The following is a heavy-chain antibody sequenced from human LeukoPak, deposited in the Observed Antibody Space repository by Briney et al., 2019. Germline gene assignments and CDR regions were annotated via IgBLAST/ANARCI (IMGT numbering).Heavy chain of an antibody. J-gene: IGHJ5*02. V-gene: IGHV6-1*01. Sequence: PSQTLSLTCATSGDSVSSNSVTWNWIRQYPSRGLEWLGRTYYRSTWYNDYAVSVRGRITVNPDTSKNQFSLHLNSVTPEDTAVYYCARRLTQYDCFDPWGQGILVTVSS. CDR1: GDSVSSNSVT. D-gene: IGHD2-2*01. CDR3: ARRLTQYDCFDP. CDR2: TYYRSTWYN.